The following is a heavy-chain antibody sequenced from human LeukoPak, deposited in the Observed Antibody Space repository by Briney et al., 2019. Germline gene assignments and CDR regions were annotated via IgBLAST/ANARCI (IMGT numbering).Heavy chain of an antibody. D-gene: IGHD3-3*01. J-gene: IGHJ4*02. Sequence: GASVTVSCKVSGNSLSELSIQWVRQAPGKGLECMGGFDPEEAKMVYAQNFQGRVTMTEDTSTQTAYMELSGLTSDDTAVYYCTTRSGDFWSGFMNWGQGTLVTVSS. CDR1: GNSLSELS. CDR2: FDPEEAKM. CDR3: TTRSGDFWSGFMN. V-gene: IGHV1-24*01.